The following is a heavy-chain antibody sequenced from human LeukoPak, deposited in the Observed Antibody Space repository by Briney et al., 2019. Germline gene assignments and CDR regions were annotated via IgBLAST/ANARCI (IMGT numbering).Heavy chain of an antibody. Sequence: GGPLRLSCAASGFTFSSYAMSWVRQAPGKGLEWVSAISGSGGSTYYADSVKGRFTISRDNSKNTLYLQMNSLRAEDTAVYYCAKDLIHNAMIVVANAFDIWGQGTMVTVSS. D-gene: IGHD3-22*01. V-gene: IGHV3-23*01. J-gene: IGHJ3*02. CDR1: GFTFSSYA. CDR2: ISGSGGST. CDR3: AKDLIHNAMIVVANAFDI.